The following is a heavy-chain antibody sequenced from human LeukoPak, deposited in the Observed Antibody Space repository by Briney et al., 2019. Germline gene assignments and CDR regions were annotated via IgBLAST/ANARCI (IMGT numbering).Heavy chain of an antibody. J-gene: IGHJ5*02. D-gene: IGHD3-9*01. CDR3: ARERVLRYFVSNWFDP. Sequence: SETLSLTCTVSGGSISSGDYYWSWIRQPPGKGLEWIGYIYYSGSTYYNPSLKSRVTISVDTSKNQFSLKLSSVTAADTAVYYCARERVLRYFVSNWFDPWGQGTLVTVSS. V-gene: IGHV4-30-4*01. CDR1: GGSISSGDYY. CDR2: IYYSGST.